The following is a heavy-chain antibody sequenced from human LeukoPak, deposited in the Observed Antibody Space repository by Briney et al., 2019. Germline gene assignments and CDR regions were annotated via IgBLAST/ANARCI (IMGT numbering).Heavy chain of an antibody. CDR3: AXXXXSSGLRYYYGMDV. CDR2: IGTAGDT. Sequence: GGSLRLSCAASGFTFSSYDMHWVRQATGKGLEWVSAIGTAGDTYYPGSVKGRFTISRENAKNSLYLQMNSLRAGDTAVYYFAXXXXSSGLRYYYGMDVWGQGTTVTVSS. J-gene: IGHJ6*02. D-gene: IGHD3-22*01. V-gene: IGHV3-13*01. CDR1: GFTFSSYD.